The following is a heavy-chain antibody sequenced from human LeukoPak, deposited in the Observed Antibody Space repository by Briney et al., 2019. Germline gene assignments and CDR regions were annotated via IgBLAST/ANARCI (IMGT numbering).Heavy chain of an antibody. V-gene: IGHV4-4*02. Sequence: SSGTLSLTCGVSGGSITSTNYWTWVRQPPAKGLEWIGEVNLQGSTNYNPSLMGRVAISVDMSENHIPLQLTSVTAADTAVYYCAKDRGLVGSTPSNFDYWGQGTLVTVSS. CDR1: GGSITSTNY. D-gene: IGHD1-26*01. J-gene: IGHJ4*02. CDR2: VNLQGST. CDR3: AKDRGLVGSTPSNFDY.